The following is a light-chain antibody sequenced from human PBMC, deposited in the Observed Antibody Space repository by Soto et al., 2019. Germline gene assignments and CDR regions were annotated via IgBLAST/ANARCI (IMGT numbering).Light chain of an antibody. Sequence: EIVLTQSPATLSLSPGQRDTLSCRASQSVSSYLAWYQQKPGQAPMLLIYDASNRATGIPARFSGSGSGTDFTLTISGLEPEDFAVEYGQVRSNWPWTFGQGTKVEIK. J-gene: IGKJ1*01. CDR1: QSVSSY. V-gene: IGKV3-11*01. CDR2: DAS. CDR3: QVRSNWPWT.